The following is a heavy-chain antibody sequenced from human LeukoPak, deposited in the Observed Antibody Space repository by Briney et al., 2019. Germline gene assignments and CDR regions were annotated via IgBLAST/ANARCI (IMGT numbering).Heavy chain of an antibody. Sequence: ASVKVSCKASGGTFSSYAISWVRQAPGQGLEWMGGIIPIFGTANYAQKFQGRVTITADKSTSTAYMELSSLRSENTAVYYCARNGYYYGSARVDNWFDPWGQGTLVTVSS. D-gene: IGHD3-10*01. V-gene: IGHV1-69*06. CDR3: ARNGYYYGSARVDNWFDP. CDR2: IIPIFGTA. CDR1: GGTFSSYA. J-gene: IGHJ5*02.